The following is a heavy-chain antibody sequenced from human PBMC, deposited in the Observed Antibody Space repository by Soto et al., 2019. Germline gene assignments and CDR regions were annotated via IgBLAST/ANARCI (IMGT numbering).Heavy chain of an antibody. CDR2: INHSGST. J-gene: IGHJ6*02. D-gene: IGHD6-13*01. V-gene: IGHV4-34*01. CDR1: GGSFSGYY. Sequence: SETLSLTCAVYGGSFSGYYWSWIRQPPGKGLEWIGEINHSGSTNYNPSLKSRVTISVDTSKNQFSLKLSSVTAADTAVYYCARGRGQQLVLYYYYYGMDVWGQGTTVTVSS. CDR3: ARGRGQQLVLYYYYYGMDV.